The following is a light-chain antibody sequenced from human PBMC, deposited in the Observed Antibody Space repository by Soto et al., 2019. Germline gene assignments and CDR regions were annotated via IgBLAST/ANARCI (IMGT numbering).Light chain of an antibody. CDR3: RSYTPSSTYV. J-gene: IGLJ1*01. Sequence: QSALTQPASVSGSPGQSITISCTGTSTDVGRYNYVSWYQQHPGKAPKLMIYDVANRPSGVSNRFSGSKSGITASLTISGLQAEDEADYYCRSYTPSSTYVFGTGTKLTVL. V-gene: IGLV2-14*01. CDR2: DVA. CDR1: STDVGRYNY.